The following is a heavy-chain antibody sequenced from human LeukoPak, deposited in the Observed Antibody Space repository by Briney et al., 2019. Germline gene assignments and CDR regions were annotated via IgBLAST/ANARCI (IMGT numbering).Heavy chain of an antibody. D-gene: IGHD5-12*01. CDR3: ALGWDSGYDPGGAFDI. Sequence: ASVKVSCKASGYTFTSYGISWVRQAPGQGLEWMGWISAYNGNTNYAQKLQGRVTMTTDTSTSTAYMELRSLRSDDTAVYYCALGWDSGYDPGGAFDIWGQGTMVTVSS. CDR2: ISAYNGNT. CDR1: GYTFTSYG. V-gene: IGHV1-18*04. J-gene: IGHJ3*02.